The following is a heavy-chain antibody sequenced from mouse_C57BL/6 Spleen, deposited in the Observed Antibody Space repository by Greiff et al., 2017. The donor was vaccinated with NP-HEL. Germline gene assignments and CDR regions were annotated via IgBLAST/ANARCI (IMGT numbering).Heavy chain of an antibody. V-gene: IGHV1-81*01. D-gene: IGHD4-1*01. Sequence: VQLKESGAELARPGASVKLSCKASGYTFTSYGISWVKQRTGQGLEWIGEIYPRSGNTYYNEKFKGKATLTADKSSSTAYMELRSLTSEDSAVYFCARNWEDWYFDVWGTGTTVTVSS. CDR1: GYTFTSYG. J-gene: IGHJ1*03. CDR3: ARNWEDWYFDV. CDR2: IYPRSGNT.